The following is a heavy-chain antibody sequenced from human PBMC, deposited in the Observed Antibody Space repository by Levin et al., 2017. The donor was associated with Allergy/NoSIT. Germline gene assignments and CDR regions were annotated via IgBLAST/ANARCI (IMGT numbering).Heavy chain of an antibody. Sequence: GGSLRLSCAASGFTFSSYAMHWVRQAPGKGLEWVAFISSDGGDIFYVDSVKGRFTISRDNSRDTLYLQMNSLRAEDTPVYFCAKDLTDAGYCGGGRCYRLDYWGQGTLVTVSS. V-gene: IGHV3-30*18. J-gene: IGHJ4*02. CDR1: GFTFSSYA. CDR3: AKDLTDAGYCGGGRCYRLDY. CDR2: ISSDGGDI. D-gene: IGHD2-15*01.